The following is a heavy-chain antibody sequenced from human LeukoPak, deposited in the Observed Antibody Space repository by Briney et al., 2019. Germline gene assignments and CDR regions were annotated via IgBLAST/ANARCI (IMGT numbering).Heavy chain of an antibody. CDR2: ISGSGGST. CDR3: AKSGYNRFDY. V-gene: IGHV3-23*01. D-gene: IGHD5-24*01. Sequence: PGRSLRLSCAASGFTFDDYAMHWVRQAPGKGLEWVSTISGSGGSTYYADSVKGRFTISRDNSKSTLYLQINSLRAEDTAVYYCAKSGYNRFDYWGQGTLVTVSS. J-gene: IGHJ4*02. CDR1: GFTFDDYA.